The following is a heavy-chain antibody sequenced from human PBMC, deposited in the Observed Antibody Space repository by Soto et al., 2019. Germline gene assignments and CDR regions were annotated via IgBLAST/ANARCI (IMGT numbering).Heavy chain of an antibody. Sequence: SGGSLRLSCAASGFTFSSYSMNWVRQAPGKGLEWVSSISSSSSYIYYADSVKGRFTISRDNAKNSLYLQMNSLRAEDTAVYYCARENYSGSYNAFDIWGQGTMVTVSS. J-gene: IGHJ3*02. CDR2: ISSSSSYI. D-gene: IGHD1-26*01. CDR3: ARENYSGSYNAFDI. CDR1: GFTFSSYS. V-gene: IGHV3-21*01.